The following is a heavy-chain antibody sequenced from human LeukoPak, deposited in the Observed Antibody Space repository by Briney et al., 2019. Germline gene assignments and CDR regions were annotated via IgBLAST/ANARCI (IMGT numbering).Heavy chain of an antibody. J-gene: IGHJ3*02. CDR1: GYTFTSYY. CDR2: INPNGGST. Sequence: ASVKVSCKASGYTFTSYYMHWVRQAPGQGLEWMGIINPNGGSTSYAQKFQGRVTMTRDMSTSTVYMELSSLRSEDTAVYYCAREGGYYYDSSGPTWGAFDIWGQGTMVTVSS. D-gene: IGHD3-22*01. V-gene: IGHV1-46*01. CDR3: AREGGYYYDSSGPTWGAFDI.